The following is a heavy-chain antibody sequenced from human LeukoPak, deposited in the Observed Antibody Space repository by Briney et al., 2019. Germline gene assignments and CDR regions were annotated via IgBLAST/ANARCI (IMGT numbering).Heavy chain of an antibody. CDR2: KYYSGST. D-gene: IGHD3-22*01. Sequence: SETLSLTCTVPGGSIGTYYWSWIRQPPGKGLEWIAYKYYSGSTNYNPSLKSRVTVSVDTSKNQFTLKLNSVTAAGTAVYYCARRPAYDSSGFDVWGQGAMVTVSS. J-gene: IGHJ3*01. V-gene: IGHV4-59*08. CDR1: GGSIGTYY. CDR3: ARRPAYDSSGFDV.